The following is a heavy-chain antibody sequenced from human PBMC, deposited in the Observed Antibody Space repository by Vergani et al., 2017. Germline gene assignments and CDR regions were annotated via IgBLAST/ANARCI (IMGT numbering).Heavy chain of an antibody. CDR3: AKDWTKDIVVVPAAPSSYMDV. J-gene: IGHJ6*03. CDR1: GFTFSSYA. D-gene: IGHD2-2*01. V-gene: IGHV3-23*03. Sequence: EVQLLESGGGLVQPGGSLRLSCAASGFTFSSYAMSWVRQAPGKGLGWFSVIFSGGSSTYYADSVKGRLTISRDNSKNTLYLQMNSRRAEDTAVYYCAKDWTKDIVVVPAAPSSYMDVWGKGTTVTVSS. CDR2: IFSGGSST.